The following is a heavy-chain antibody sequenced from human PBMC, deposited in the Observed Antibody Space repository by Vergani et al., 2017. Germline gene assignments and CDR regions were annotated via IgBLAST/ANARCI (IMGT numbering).Heavy chain of an antibody. D-gene: IGHD4-11*01. Sequence: EVQLVESGGGLVQPGGSLRLSCAASGFTSSSYWMQWVRQAPGKGLVWVSRINSDGSSTSYADSVKGRFTISRDNAKNTLYLQMNSLRAEDTAVYYCARDLXYSKYGYYYYYMDVWGKGP. V-gene: IGHV3-74*01. CDR1: GFTSSSYW. J-gene: IGHJ6*03. CDR3: ARDLXYSKYGYYYYYMDV. CDR2: INSDGSST.